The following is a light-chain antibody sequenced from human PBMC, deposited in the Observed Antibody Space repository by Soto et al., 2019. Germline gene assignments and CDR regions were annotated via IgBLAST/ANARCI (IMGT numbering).Light chain of an antibody. CDR2: EVS. Sequence: QSALTHPASVSGSPGQSITISCTGTSSDVGGYNYVSWYQQHPGKAPKLMIYEVSNRPSGVSNRFSGSKSGNTASLTISGLQGEDEADYYCSSYTSSSTSHVVFGGGTKLTVL. CDR1: SSDVGGYNY. V-gene: IGLV2-14*01. CDR3: SSYTSSSTSHVV. J-gene: IGLJ2*01.